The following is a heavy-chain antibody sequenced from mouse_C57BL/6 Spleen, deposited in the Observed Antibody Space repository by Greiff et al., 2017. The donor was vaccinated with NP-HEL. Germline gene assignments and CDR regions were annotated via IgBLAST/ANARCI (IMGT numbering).Heavy chain of an antibody. CDR3: ARDDYDEGWFAY. D-gene: IGHD2-4*01. Sequence: VQLQQSGAELVKPGASVKLSCKASGYTFTSYWMHWVKQRPGQGLEWIGMIHPNSGSTNYNEKFKSKATLTVDKSSSTAYMQLSSLTSEDSAVYYCARDDYDEGWFAYWGQGTLVTVSA. J-gene: IGHJ3*01. CDR1: GYTFTSYW. V-gene: IGHV1-64*01. CDR2: IHPNSGST.